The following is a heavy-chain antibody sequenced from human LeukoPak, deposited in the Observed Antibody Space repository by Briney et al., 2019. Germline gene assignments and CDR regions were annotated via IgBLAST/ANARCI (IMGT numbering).Heavy chain of an antibody. J-gene: IGHJ6*03. CDR3: ARDISGGSGWYGDYYYYMHV. V-gene: IGHV4-59*11. CDR2: IYYSGST. Sequence: SETLSLTCTVSGGSISSHYWSGIRQPPGKGLAGMGYIYYSGSTNYNPSLKSRVTISVGTSKNQSSLKLSSVTAADTAVYYCARDISGGSGWYGDYYYYMHVWGKGTTVTVSS. D-gene: IGHD6-19*01. CDR1: GGSISSHY.